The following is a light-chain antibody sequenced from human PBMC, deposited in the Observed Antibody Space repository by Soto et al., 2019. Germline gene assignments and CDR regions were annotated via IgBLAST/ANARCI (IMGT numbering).Light chain of an antibody. CDR1: QSVSSSY. V-gene: IGKV3-20*01. Sequence: EIVLTQSPGTLYLSPGERATLSCRASQSVSSSYLAWSQQKPGQAPRLLIFGASSRATGIHDRFSGSGSGTDFTLTISRLEPEDFAVYYCQQYGSSPRTFGQGTQVELK. J-gene: IGKJ1*01. CDR2: GAS. CDR3: QQYGSSPRT.